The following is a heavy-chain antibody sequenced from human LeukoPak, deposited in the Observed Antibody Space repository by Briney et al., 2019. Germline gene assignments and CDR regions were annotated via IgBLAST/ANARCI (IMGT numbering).Heavy chain of an antibody. CDR2: INHSGST. V-gene: IGHV4-34*01. CDR1: GGSFSGYY. D-gene: IGHD6-19*01. Sequence: SETLSLTCAVYGGSFSGYYWSWIRQPPGKGLEWIGEINHSGSTNYNPSLKSRVTISADTSKNQFSLKLSSVTAADTAVYYCARELYSSGWSPNWFDPWGQGTLVTVSS. CDR3: ARELYSSGWSPNWFDP. J-gene: IGHJ5*02.